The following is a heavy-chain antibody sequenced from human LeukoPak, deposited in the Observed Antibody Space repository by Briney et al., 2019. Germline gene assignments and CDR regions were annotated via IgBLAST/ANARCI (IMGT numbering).Heavy chain of an antibody. J-gene: IGHJ6*02. D-gene: IGHD3-22*01. CDR3: ARVLYYYDSSGRYYYYYGMDV. Sequence: SETLSLTCTVSGGSISSGGYYWSWIRQHPGKGLEWIGYIYYSGSTYYNPSLKSRVTISVDTSKNQFSLKLSSVTAADTAVYYCARVLYYYDSSGRYYYYYGMDVWGQGTTVTVSS. V-gene: IGHV4-31*03. CDR2: IYYSGST. CDR1: GGSISSGGYY.